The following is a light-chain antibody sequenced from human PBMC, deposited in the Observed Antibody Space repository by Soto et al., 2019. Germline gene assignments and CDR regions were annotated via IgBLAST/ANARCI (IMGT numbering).Light chain of an antibody. CDR3: QQYNNWPPLT. CDR1: QSVSSN. J-gene: IGKJ5*01. V-gene: IGKV3-15*01. Sequence: IVLPESPATRSVSPAERANISCRASQSVSSNLAWYQQKPGQAPRLLIYGASTRATGIPARFSGSVSGTEFTLTSSCLQSVDVAVYYCQQYNNWPPLTFGQGTRLDIK. CDR2: GAS.